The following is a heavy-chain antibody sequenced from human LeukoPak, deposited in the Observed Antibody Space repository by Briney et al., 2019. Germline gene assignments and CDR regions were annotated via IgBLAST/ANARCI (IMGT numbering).Heavy chain of an antibody. CDR1: GFTFGSYG. J-gene: IGHJ6*03. D-gene: IGHD6-19*01. V-gene: IGHV3-21*01. Sequence: GGSLRLSCAASGFTFGSYGMNWARQAPGKGLEWVSSISSSSSYIYYADSVKGRFTISRDNAKNSLYLQMNSLRAEDTAVYYCARDGSSGWYSLYYYYYMDVWGKGTTVTVSS. CDR3: ARDGSSGWYSLYYYYYMDV. CDR2: ISSSSSYI.